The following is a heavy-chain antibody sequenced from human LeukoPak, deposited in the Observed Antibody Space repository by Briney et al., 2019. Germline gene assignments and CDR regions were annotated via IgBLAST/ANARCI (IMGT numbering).Heavy chain of an antibody. Sequence: GGSLGLSCAASGFTFSSYSMNWVRLAPGKGLEWVSYISSSSSTIYYADSVKGRFTISRDNAKNSLYLQMNSLRAEDTAVYYCARDGRAFGGVIVMRYWGQGTLVTVSS. CDR3: ARDGRAFGGVIVMRY. V-gene: IGHV3-48*01. D-gene: IGHD3-16*02. J-gene: IGHJ4*02. CDR1: GFTFSSYS. CDR2: ISSSSSTI.